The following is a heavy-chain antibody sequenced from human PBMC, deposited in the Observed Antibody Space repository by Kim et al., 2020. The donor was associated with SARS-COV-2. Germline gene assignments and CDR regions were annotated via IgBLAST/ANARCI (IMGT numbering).Heavy chain of an antibody. CDR2: INAGNGNT. CDR3: GRGEIGYLSSTTCSDAFDI. V-gene: IGHV1-3*01. D-gene: IGHD2-2*01. J-gene: IGHJ3*02. CDR1: GFTFTNYV. Sequence: ASVKVSCKASGFTFTNYVIHWVRQAPGQRLEWMGWINAGNGNTKYSQKFQGRVTITRDSSASAAYMELSSLRSEDTAIYYCGRGEIGYLSSTTCSDAFDIWGQGTMVTVSS.